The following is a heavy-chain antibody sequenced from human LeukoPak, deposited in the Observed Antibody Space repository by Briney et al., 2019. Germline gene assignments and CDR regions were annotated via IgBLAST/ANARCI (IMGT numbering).Heavy chain of an antibody. CDR3: ARRSSWYSSSSDFDY. Sequence: SETLSLTCTVSGGSISSSSYYWGWIRQPTGKGLKWIGNIYYSGSTYYNPSLKSRVTISVDTSKNQFSLKLSSVTAADTAVYYCARRSSWYSSSSDFDYWGQGTLVTVSS. CDR2: IYYSGST. V-gene: IGHV4-39*01. J-gene: IGHJ4*02. D-gene: IGHD6-6*01. CDR1: GGSISSSSYY.